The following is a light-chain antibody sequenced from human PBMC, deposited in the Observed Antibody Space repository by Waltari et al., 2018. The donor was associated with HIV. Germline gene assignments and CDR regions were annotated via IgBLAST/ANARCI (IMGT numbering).Light chain of an antibody. V-gene: IGKV2-30*02. CDR3: MQGTHWPPT. J-gene: IGKJ1*01. CDR1: QSLVHSDVNTF. Sequence: DVVMTHFPLSLSVTAGKPASIYCRSSQSLVHSDVNTFLNWFHPRPGQSPRSLIYKVFTRDSGIPDRFSGSGSGTDFKLVISTVRGEDVGLYDCMQGTHWPPTFGQGTRVEI. CDR2: KVF.